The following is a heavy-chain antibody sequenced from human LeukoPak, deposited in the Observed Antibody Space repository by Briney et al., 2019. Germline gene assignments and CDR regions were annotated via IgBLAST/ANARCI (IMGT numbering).Heavy chain of an antibody. CDR3: GRGSDGSGGRGWFDP. Sequence: KPSETLSLTCAVYGGSFSGYYWSWIRQPPGKGLEWIGEINHSGSTNYNPSLKSRVTISVDTSKNQFSLKLSSVTAADTAVYYCGRGSDGSGGRGWFDPWGQGTLVTVSS. V-gene: IGHV4-34*01. CDR1: GGSFSGYY. D-gene: IGHD3-10*01. J-gene: IGHJ5*02. CDR2: INHSGST.